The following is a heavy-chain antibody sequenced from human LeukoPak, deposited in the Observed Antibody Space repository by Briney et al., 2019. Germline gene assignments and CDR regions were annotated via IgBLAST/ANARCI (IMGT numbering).Heavy chain of an antibody. D-gene: IGHD3-16*01. J-gene: IGHJ4*02. Sequence: YPGASLRLSCPASGMSLSDSAMSWVRQAPGKGLECLAHIRGRTKGYATAYAASVTGRLVISRDDVRTMAFIQMTSLETEDTAVYYCIRHVGFQRPYWDQGVQVTVSS. V-gene: IGHV3-73*01. CDR1: GMSLSDSA. CDR3: IRHVGFQRPY. CDR2: IRGRTKGYAT.